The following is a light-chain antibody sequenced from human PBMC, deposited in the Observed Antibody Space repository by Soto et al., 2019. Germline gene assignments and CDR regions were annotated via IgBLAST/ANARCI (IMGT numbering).Light chain of an antibody. CDR3: QQYDNLLSVT. CDR1: QSVSTK. V-gene: IGKV3-15*01. Sequence: EIVMTQSPATLSVSPGERATLSCRASQSVSTKLAWYQQKPGQAPRLLIYGASTSATGIPARFSGSGSGTDFSLTISRLQSEDFAVYFSQQYDNLLSVTFGQGTKL. CDR2: GAS. J-gene: IGKJ2*01.